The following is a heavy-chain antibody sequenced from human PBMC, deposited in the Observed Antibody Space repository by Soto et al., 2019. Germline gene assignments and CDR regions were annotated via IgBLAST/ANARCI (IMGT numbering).Heavy chain of an antibody. V-gene: IGHV4-59*01. CDR1: GGSISSYY. Sequence: SETLSLTCTVSGGSISSYYWSWIRQPPGKGLEWIGYIYYSGSTNYNPSLKSRVTISVDTSKNQFSLKLSSVTAADTAVYYCACTPIYDILTGYPQMRYYMDVWGKGTTVTVSS. J-gene: IGHJ6*03. CDR3: ACTPIYDILTGYPQMRYYMDV. D-gene: IGHD3-9*01. CDR2: IYYSGST.